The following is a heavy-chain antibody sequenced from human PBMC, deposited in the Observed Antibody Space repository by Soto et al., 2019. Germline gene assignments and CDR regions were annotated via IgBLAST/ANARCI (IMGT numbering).Heavy chain of an antibody. Sequence: QVQLVQSGAEVRKPGASVNISCWASGFTFGDNLINWARQVPGQSLEWMGWINPDNGNPKYSQTCQGMVTISRHSAARIASVAVTYLTSDDTAVYYCARDIRPVGPGAYAAFDVWGEGTMVTGSS. CDR1: GFTFGDNL. CDR2: INPDNGNP. D-gene: IGHD2-8*01. V-gene: IGHV1-3*01. CDR3: ARDIRPVGPGAYAAFDV. J-gene: IGHJ3*01.